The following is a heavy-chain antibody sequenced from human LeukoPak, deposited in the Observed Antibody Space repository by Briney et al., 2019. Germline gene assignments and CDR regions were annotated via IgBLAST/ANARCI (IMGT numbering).Heavy chain of an antibody. D-gene: IGHD2-21*01. J-gene: IGHJ4*02. V-gene: IGHV3-23*01. CDR3: ANQGLWFPRDYYFDY. CDR2: ISASGNST. Sequence: GGSLRLSCATSGFTFSSYAMSWVRQAPGKGLEWVSAISASGNSTFYADSAKGRFTISRDNSKNTLYLQMNSLRAEDTAVYYCANQGLWFPRDYYFDYWGQGTLVTVSS. CDR1: GFTFSSYA.